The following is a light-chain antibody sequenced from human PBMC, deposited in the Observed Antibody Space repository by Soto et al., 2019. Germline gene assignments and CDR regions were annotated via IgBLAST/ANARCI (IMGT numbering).Light chain of an antibody. Sequence: EIQRAHSASTLAGCVGDRVTITCRASQTISSRLAWYQQKPGKAPKLLIYKASTLKSGVPSRFSGSGSGTEFTLTISSLQPDDFATYYCQHYNSYSEAFGQGTKVDIK. V-gene: IGKV1-5*03. CDR3: QHYNSYSEA. CDR2: KAS. J-gene: IGKJ1*01. CDR1: QTISSR.